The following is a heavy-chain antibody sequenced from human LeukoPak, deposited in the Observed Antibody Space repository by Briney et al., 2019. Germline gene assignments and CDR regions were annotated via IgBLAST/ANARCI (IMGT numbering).Heavy chain of an antibody. V-gene: IGHV4-31*03. D-gene: IGHD4-17*01. CDR2: IYYSGST. CDR1: GGSISSGGYY. Sequence: SETLSLTCTVSGGSISSGGYYWSWIRQHPGKGLEWIGYIYYSGSTYYNPSLKSRVTISVDTSKNQFSLKLSSVTAADTAVYCCARDSTVTLRNAFDIWGQGTMVTVSS. CDR3: ARDSTVTLRNAFDI. J-gene: IGHJ3*02.